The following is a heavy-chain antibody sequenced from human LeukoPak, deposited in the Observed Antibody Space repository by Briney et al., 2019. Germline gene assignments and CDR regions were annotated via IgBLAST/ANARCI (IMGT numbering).Heavy chain of an antibody. Sequence: SETLSLTCTVSGGSISSGDFYWSWIRQPAGKGLEWIGRIYTSGSSNYNPSLRSRVTISVDTSKNQFSLKLSSVTAADTAVYYCAGVGYRKAFDIWGQGTMVTVSS. D-gene: IGHD5-12*01. V-gene: IGHV4-61*02. CDR1: GGSISSGDFY. CDR3: AGVGYRKAFDI. CDR2: IYTSGSS. J-gene: IGHJ3*02.